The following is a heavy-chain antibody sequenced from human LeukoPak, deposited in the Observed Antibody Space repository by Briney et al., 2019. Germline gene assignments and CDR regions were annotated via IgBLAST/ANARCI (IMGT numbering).Heavy chain of an antibody. Sequence: ASVKVSCKASGYTFTGYYMHWVRQAPGQGLEWMGRINPNSGGTNYAQKFQGRVTMTGDTSISTAYMELSRLRSDDTAVYYCASRKYYDSSGRPLNYWGQGTLVTVSS. J-gene: IGHJ4*02. V-gene: IGHV1-2*06. CDR2: INPNSGGT. D-gene: IGHD3-22*01. CDR3: ASRKYYDSSGRPLNY. CDR1: GYTFTGYY.